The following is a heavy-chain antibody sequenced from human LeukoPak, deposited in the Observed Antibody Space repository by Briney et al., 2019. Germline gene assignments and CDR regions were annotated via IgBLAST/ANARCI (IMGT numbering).Heavy chain of an antibody. CDR3: ARDLEDSSPFGAFDM. CDR1: AFTFSTYP. CDR2: IWFDGIRK. V-gene: IGHV3-33*08. J-gene: IGHJ3*02. D-gene: IGHD3-22*01. Sequence: GGSLRLSCAASAFTFSTYPMSWVRQVPGKGLEWVTAIWFDGIRKYYADSVKGRLTISRDNSKNTLYLQMNSLRAEDTAVYYCARDLEDSSPFGAFDMWGQGTMVTVSS.